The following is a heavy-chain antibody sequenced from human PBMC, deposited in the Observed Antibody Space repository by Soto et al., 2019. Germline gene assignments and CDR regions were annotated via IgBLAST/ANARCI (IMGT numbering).Heavy chain of an antibody. J-gene: IGHJ4*02. D-gene: IGHD2-15*01. Sequence: GGSLRLSCAASGFTFSSYSMNWVRQAPGKGLEWVSSISSSSSYIYYADSVKGRFTISRDKAKNSLYLQMNSLRAEDTAVYYCARDRCSGGSCYSGNGYWGQGTLVTVSS. V-gene: IGHV3-21*01. CDR1: GFTFSSYS. CDR3: ARDRCSGGSCYSGNGY. CDR2: ISSSSSYI.